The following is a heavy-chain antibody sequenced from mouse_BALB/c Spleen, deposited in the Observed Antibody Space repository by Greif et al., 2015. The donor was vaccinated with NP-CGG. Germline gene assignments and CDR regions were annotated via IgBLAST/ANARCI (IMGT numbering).Heavy chain of an antibody. CDR2: ISYSGST. J-gene: IGHJ4*01. CDR1: GYSITSDYA. CDR3: ARGGVRRGGYYAMDY. Sequence: DVKLQESGPGLVKPSQSLSLTCTVTGYSITSDYAWNWIRQFPGNKLEWMGYISYSGSTSYNPSLKSRISITRDTSKNQFSLQLNSVTTEDTATYYCARGGVRRGGYYAMDYWGQGTSVTVSS. V-gene: IGHV3-2*02. D-gene: IGHD2-14*01.